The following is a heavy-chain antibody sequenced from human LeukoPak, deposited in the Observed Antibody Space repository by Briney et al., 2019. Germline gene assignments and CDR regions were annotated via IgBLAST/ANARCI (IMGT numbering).Heavy chain of an antibody. CDR1: GFTFSSYA. J-gene: IGHJ4*02. CDR3: ARHPSVYYSNYFDY. D-gene: IGHD3-22*01. CDR2: ISGSGGNT. Sequence: PGGSLRLSCAASGFTFSSYAMSWVRQTPGKGLEWVSAISGSGGNTYYADSVKGRFTISRDNSKNTLYLQMDSLRAEDTAVYYCARHPSVYYSNYFDYWGQGTLVTVSS. V-gene: IGHV3-23*01.